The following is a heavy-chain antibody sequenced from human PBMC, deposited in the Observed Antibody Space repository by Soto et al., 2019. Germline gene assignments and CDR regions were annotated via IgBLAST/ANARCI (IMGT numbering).Heavy chain of an antibody. V-gene: IGHV3-21*01. D-gene: IGHD5-12*01. CDR3: ARDSPHSGYDYLFDY. CDR2: ISSSSRYI. Sequence: EVQLVESGGGLVQPGGSLRLSCAASGFTFSSYDMHWVRQATGKGLEWVSSISSSSRYIYYADSVKGRFTISRDNAKNSLYLQMNSLRAEDTAVYYSARDSPHSGYDYLFDYWGQGTLVTVSS. J-gene: IGHJ4*02. CDR1: GFTFSSYD.